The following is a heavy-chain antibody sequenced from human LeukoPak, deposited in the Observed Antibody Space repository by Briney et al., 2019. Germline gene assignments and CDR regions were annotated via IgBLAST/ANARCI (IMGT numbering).Heavy chain of an antibody. Sequence: AASVKVSCKASGYTFTGYYMHWVRQAPGQGLEWMGWINPNSGGTNYAQKFQGRVTMTRDTSISTAYMELSRLRSDDTAVYYCARDVGYCSSTSCYSGARFDPWGQGTLVTVSS. CDR1: GYTFTGYY. CDR3: ARDVGYCSSTSCYSGARFDP. J-gene: IGHJ5*02. V-gene: IGHV1-2*02. D-gene: IGHD2-2*02. CDR2: INPNSGGT.